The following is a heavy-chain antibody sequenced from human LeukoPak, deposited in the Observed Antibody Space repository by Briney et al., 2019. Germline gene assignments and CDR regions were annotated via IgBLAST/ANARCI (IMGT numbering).Heavy chain of an antibody. CDR2: ISSSSSYI. CDR1: GFTFSSYS. V-gene: IGHV3-21*01. Sequence: PGGSLRLSCAASGFTFSSYSMNWVRQAPGKGLEWVSSISSSSSYIYYADSVKGRFTISRDNAKNSLYLQMNSLRAEDTAVYYCARESAAAGKEDWVDPWGQGTLVTVSS. CDR3: ARESAAAGKEDWVDP. D-gene: IGHD6-13*01. J-gene: IGHJ5*02.